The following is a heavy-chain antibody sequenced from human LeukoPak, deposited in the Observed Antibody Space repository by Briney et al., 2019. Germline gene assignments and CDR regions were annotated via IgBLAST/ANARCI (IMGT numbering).Heavy chain of an antibody. CDR3: ARIGYCSGGSCYPLDY. V-gene: IGHV3-74*01. CDR1: GFTFSSYW. Sequence: GGSLRLSCAASGFTFSSYWMHWVRQAPGKGLVWVSRINSDGSSTSYADSVKDRFTISRDNAKNTLYLQMNSQRAEDTAVYYCARIGYCSGGSCYPLDYWGQGTLVTVSS. D-gene: IGHD2-15*01. J-gene: IGHJ4*02. CDR2: INSDGSST.